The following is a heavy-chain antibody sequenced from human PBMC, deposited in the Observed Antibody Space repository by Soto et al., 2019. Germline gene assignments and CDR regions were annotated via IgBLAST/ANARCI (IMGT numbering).Heavy chain of an antibody. Sequence: EVQLVESGGGLVEPGGSLRLSCAASGFTFTNAWVNWVRQAPGKGLEWVGRIYIETQGGTTDYAAPVKGRFTVSRDDSKNTLYLQMNSLKTEDTAMYYCTSGYCSGGKCDSDLYWGQGTLVTVSS. J-gene: IGHJ4*02. V-gene: IGHV3-15*01. D-gene: IGHD2-15*01. CDR2: IYIETQGGTT. CDR3: TSGYCSGGKCDSDLY. CDR1: GFTFTNAW.